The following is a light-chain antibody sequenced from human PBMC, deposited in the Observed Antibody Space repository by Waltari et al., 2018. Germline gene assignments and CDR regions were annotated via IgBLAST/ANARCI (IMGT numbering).Light chain of an antibody. CDR1: RSNIGNNY. Sequence: QSVLTQPPAVSAAQGQRVTISCSGGRSNIGNNYVSWYLQFPGTAPKLLIYENTERPSVIPGRFSGSKSGTSATLDITGLQAGDEADYYCGTWDSSLSGAVFGGGTHLTVL. V-gene: IGLV1-51*02. J-gene: IGLJ7*01. CDR2: ENT. CDR3: GTWDSSLSGAV.